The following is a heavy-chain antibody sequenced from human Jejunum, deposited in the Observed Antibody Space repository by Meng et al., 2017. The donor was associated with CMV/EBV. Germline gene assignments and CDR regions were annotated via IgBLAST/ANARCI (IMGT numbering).Heavy chain of an antibody. J-gene: IGHJ2*01. CDR3: AKGGGYDSRGYANWYFDL. V-gene: IGHV1-18*01. CDR2: ISPYNGNT. CDR1: GYSFSNYY. Sequence: QAQLVQSGAEGKKPGASVTVSCKASGYSFSNYYITWVRQAPGQGLEWMGGISPYNGNTDHAQNFQGRVTMTTDTSTSTAYMELRSLRSDDAAVYYCAKGGGYDSRGYANWYFDLWGRGTLVTVSS. D-gene: IGHD3-22*01.